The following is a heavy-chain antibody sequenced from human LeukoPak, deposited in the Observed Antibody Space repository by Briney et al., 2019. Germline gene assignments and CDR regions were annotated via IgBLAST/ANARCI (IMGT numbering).Heavy chain of an antibody. V-gene: IGHV3-48*04. D-gene: IGHD2-15*01. CDR1: GFTFSSYA. CDR2: ISSSSSTI. Sequence: GGSLRLSCAASGFTFSSYAMNWVRQAPGKGLEWVSYISSSSSTIYYADSVKGRFTISRDNAKNSLYLQMNSLRAEDTAVYYCARLSAIDIVVVVAATSAFDIWGQGTMVTVSS. J-gene: IGHJ3*02. CDR3: ARLSAIDIVVVVAATSAFDI.